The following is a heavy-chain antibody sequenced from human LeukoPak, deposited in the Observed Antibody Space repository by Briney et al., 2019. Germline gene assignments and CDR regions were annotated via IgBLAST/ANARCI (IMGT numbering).Heavy chain of an antibody. V-gene: IGHV3-30-3*01. D-gene: IGHD2-2*01. CDR2: ISYDGSNK. Sequence: GGSLRLSCAASGLTFSSYAMHWVRQAPGKGLEWVAVISYDGSNKYYADSVKGRFTISRDNSKSTLYLQMNSLRAEDTAVYYCVVPAAIAVYWGQGTLVTVSS. J-gene: IGHJ4*02. CDR1: GLTFSSYA. CDR3: VVPAAIAVY.